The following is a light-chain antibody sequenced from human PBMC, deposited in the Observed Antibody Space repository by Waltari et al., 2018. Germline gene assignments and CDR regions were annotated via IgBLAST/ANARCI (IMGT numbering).Light chain of an antibody. CDR2: KAS. Sequence: DLQMTQSPSPLSASVGDSVTLTFRASQQSSSWLALYQQKPGKAPKLLVYKASSLESGFPSRFSGSASETEFTLTISSLQPDDFATYDGQQYNSYSTTFSQGTRLEIK. J-gene: IGKJ5*01. CDR3: QQYNSYSTT. CDR1: QQSSSW. V-gene: IGKV1-5*03.